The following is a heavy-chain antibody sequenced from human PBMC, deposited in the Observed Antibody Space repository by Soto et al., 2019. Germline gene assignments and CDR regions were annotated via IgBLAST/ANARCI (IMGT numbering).Heavy chain of an antibody. CDR2: IYWNDDK. CDR3: AHRQPYLHDGWNYFDY. Sequence: QITLKESGPTLVKPTQTLTLTCTFSGFSLSTSGVGVGWIRQPPGKALEWLAHIYWNDDKRYSPSLKSRLTITKDTSKNQVVLTMTNMDPVDTATYYCAHRQPYLHDGWNYFDYWGQGTLVTVSS. J-gene: IGHJ4*02. V-gene: IGHV2-5*01. D-gene: IGHD3-3*01. CDR1: GFSLSTSGVG.